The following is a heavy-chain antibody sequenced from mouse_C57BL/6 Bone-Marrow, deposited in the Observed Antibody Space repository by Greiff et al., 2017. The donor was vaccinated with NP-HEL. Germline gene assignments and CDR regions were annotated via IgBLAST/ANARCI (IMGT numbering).Heavy chain of an antibody. D-gene: IGHD2-5*01. CDR1: GFTFTDYY. V-gene: IGHV7-3*01. CDR2: IRNKANGYTT. Sequence: EVMLVESGGGLVQPGGSLSLSCAASGFTFTDYYMSWVRQPPGKALEWLGFIRNKANGYTTEYSASVKGRFTISRDNSQSILYLQMNALRAEDRATYYCAGSNPWYFDVWGTGTTVTVSS. J-gene: IGHJ1*03. CDR3: AGSNPWYFDV.